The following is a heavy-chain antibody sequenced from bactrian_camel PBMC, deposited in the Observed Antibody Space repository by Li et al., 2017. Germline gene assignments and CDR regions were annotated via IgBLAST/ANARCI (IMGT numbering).Heavy chain of an antibody. Sequence: VQLVESGGGSVQAGGSLRLSCALSGYTYSTYLMGWFRQAPGKEREGVAAISTRGDRTYYADSVKGRFTISRDNAKNTLYLELNSLKPEDTAMYYCAARRNWGCNLYRYAYNNWGQGTQVTVS. CDR2: ISTRGDRT. V-gene: IGHV3S59*01. J-gene: IGHJ4*01. D-gene: IGHD3*01. CDR3: AARRNWGCNLYRYAYNN. CDR1: GYTYSTYL.